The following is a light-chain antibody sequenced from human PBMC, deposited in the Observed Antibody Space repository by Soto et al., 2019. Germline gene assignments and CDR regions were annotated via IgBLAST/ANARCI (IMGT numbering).Light chain of an antibody. J-gene: IGKJ5*01. CDR2: DAS. CDR3: QQRSNWPIT. CDR1: QSVSTY. V-gene: IGKV3-11*01. Sequence: EIVLTQSPATLSLSPGERATLSCRASQSVSTYLAWYQQKPGQAPRLISYDASNKATGIPARFSGNVSGTAFTLTIISLEPEDFAVYYCQQRSNWPITFGQGTRLEIK.